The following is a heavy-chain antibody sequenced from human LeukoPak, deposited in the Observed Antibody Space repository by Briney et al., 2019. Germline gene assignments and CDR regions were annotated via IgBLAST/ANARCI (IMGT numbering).Heavy chain of an antibody. Sequence: ASVKVSCKTSGYTFADYYLHWVRRAPGQGLEWMGSIDPDSGGTNYAQKFQGRVIMTRDTSITTAYMELSRLRSDDTAVYFCAREYYDSSGRKHAFENWGQGTMVTVFS. CDR1: GYTFADYY. CDR3: AREYYDSSGRKHAFEN. D-gene: IGHD3-22*01. CDR2: IDPDSGGT. V-gene: IGHV1-2*02. J-gene: IGHJ3*02.